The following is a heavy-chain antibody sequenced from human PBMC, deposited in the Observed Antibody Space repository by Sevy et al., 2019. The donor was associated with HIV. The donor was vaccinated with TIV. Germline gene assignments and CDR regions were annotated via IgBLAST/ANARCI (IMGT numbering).Heavy chain of an antibody. Sequence: GGSLRLSCAASGLTFRSHAMYWVRQAPGKGLEWVTVISYDGAVRYYGESVKGRFTVPRDNSKNTLYLQMNSLRPDDTAVYYCASEAGYSTKNDAFAFWGQGTMVTVSS. D-gene: IGHD2-8*01. V-gene: IGHV3-30-3*01. CDR1: GLTFRSHA. J-gene: IGHJ3*01. CDR2: ISYDGAVR. CDR3: ASEAGYSTKNDAFAF.